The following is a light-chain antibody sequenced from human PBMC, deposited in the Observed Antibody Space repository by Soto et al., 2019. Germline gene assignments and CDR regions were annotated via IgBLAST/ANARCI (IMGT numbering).Light chain of an antibody. J-gene: IGKJ4*01. CDR1: QNIDTY. CDR3: QQSHSTPLT. Sequence: DIQLTQSPSSLSASVGDRVTITCRTSQNIDTYLTWYHQKPGEAPKLLIYAASSLQNGVPVRFSGRGSGTGFTLTISGLQPEDFGTYYCQQSHSTPLTFGGGTKVEVQ. CDR2: AAS. V-gene: IGKV1-39*01.